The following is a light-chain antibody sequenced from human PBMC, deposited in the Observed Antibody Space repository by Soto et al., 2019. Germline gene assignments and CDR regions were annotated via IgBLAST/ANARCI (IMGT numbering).Light chain of an antibody. CDR3: QQYHRYPYS. Sequence: DIQMSQSPSTLSPSVGDRVTISCRASQSISNWLAWYQQKRGEAPELLVYRASNLQSGVPSRFSGSGSGTEFTLTISSLQTDDFATYYCQQYHRYPYSFGPGTKLEI. CDR2: RAS. J-gene: IGKJ2*01. CDR1: QSISNW. V-gene: IGKV1-5*03.